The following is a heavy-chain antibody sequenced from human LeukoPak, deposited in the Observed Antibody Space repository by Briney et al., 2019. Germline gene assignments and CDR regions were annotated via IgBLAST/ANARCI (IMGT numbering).Heavy chain of an antibody. J-gene: IGHJ6*02. D-gene: IGHD6-13*01. CDR3: ARAWYSNGMDV. V-gene: IGHV4-39*01. CDR2: IYYSGST. Sequence: SETLSLTCTVSGGSISSSSYYWGWIRQPPGKGLEWIGSIYYSGSTYYNPSLKGRVTISVDTSKNQFSLKLSSVTAADTAVYYCARAWYSNGMDVWGQGTTVTVSS. CDR1: GGSISSSSYY.